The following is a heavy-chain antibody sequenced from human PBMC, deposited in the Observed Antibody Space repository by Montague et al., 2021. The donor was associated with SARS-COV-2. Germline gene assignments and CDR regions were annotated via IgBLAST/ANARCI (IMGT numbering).Heavy chain of an antibody. CDR2: IYYSGRT. V-gene: IGHV4-59*01. CDR1: GGSISSYY. D-gene: IGHD3-22*01. CDR3: ARGGGSGYRYYFDY. J-gene: IGHJ4*02. Sequence: SETLSLTCTVSGGSISSYYWNWIRQPPGKGLEWIGYIYYSGRTXXXPSXXXRVTISVDTSKNQFSLKLSSVTAADTAVYYCARGGGSGYRYYFDYWSQGSLVTVSS.